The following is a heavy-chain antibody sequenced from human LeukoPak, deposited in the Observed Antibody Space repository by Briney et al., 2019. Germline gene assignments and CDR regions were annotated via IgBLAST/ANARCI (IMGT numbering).Heavy chain of an antibody. CDR1: GGSFSGYY. CDR3: ARLYCSSTSCLQYYFDY. D-gene: IGHD2-2*01. J-gene: IGHJ4*02. V-gene: IGHV4-34*01. Sequence: PSETLSLTCAVYGGSFSGYYWSWIRQPPGKGLEWIGEINHSGSTYCNPSLKSRVTISVDTSKNQFSLKLSSVTAADTAVYYCARLYCSSTSCLQYYFDYWGQGTLVTVSS. CDR2: INHSGST.